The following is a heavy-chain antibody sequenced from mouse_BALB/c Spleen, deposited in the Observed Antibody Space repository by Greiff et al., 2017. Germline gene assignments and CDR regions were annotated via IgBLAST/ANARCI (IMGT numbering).Heavy chain of an antibody. J-gene: IGHJ4*01. Sequence: EVQLQQSGTVLARPGASVTMSCKASGYTFTSDWMWWVKQRHGRGLEWIGAMYPGNSGTSYNQNFKGKAKLTAVTSTSTAYMELSSLTTEDSAVSYCTVIYYDYIYSFAYWGQGTSVTVSS. CDR1: GYTFTSDW. CDR2: MYPGNSGT. D-gene: IGHD2-4*01. V-gene: IGHV1-5*01. CDR3: TVIYYDYIYSFAY.